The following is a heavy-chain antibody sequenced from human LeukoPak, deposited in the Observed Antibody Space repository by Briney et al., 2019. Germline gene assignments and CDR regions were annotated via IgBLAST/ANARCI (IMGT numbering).Heavy chain of an antibody. CDR1: GYTFTSYY. CDR3: AREGTAERWLQRYYYYYMDV. CDR2: INPSGGST. J-gene: IGHJ6*03. Sequence: GASVKVSCKASGYTFTSYYMHWVRQAPGQGLEWMGIINPSGGSTSYAQKFQGRVTMARDMSTSTVYMELSSLRSEDTAVYYCAREGTAERWLQRYYYYYMDVWGKGTTVTVSS. D-gene: IGHD5-24*01. V-gene: IGHV1-46*01.